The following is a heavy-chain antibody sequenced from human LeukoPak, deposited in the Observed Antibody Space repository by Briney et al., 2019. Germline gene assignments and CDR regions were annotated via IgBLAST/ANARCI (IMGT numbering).Heavy chain of an antibody. CDR2: IRYDGSNK. V-gene: IGHV3-30*02. CDR3: AASVVVVAAIDY. J-gene: IGHJ4*02. CDR1: GFTFSSYG. D-gene: IGHD2-15*01. Sequence: GESLRLSCAASGFTFSSYGMHWVRQAPGKGLEWVAFIRYDGSNKYYADSVKGRFTISRDNSKNTLYLQMNSLRAEDTAVYYCAASVVVVAAIDYWGQGTLVTVSS.